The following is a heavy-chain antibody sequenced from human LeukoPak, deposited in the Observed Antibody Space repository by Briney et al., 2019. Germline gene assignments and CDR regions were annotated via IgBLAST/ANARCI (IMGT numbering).Heavy chain of an antibody. V-gene: IGHV3-9*01. CDR2: ISWNSGSI. Sequence: GGSLRLSCAASGFTFDDYAMHWVRQAPGKGLEWVSGISWNSGSIGYADSVKGRFTISRDNAKNSLYLQMNSLRAEDTALYYCAKDIVYYGSGDAFDIWGQGTMVTVSS. CDR1: GFTFDDYA. D-gene: IGHD3-10*01. CDR3: AKDIVYYGSGDAFDI. J-gene: IGHJ3*02.